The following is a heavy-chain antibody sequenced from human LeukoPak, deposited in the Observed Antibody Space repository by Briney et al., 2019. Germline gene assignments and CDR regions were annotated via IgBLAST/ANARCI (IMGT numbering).Heavy chain of an antibody. CDR3: ARDRYYGSGSYYY. Sequence: SETLSLTCTVSGASVSSSSYYWGWIRQPPGKGLEWIGSIFHSGTTYYNPSLKSRVTISVDTSNNQFSLKLSSVTAADTAVYYCARDRYYGSGSYYYRGQGTLVTVSS. CDR1: GASVSSSSYY. V-gene: IGHV4-39*07. J-gene: IGHJ4*02. CDR2: IFHSGTT. D-gene: IGHD3-10*01.